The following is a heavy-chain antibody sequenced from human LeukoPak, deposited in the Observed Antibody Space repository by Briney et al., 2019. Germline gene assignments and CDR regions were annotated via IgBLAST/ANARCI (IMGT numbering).Heavy chain of an antibody. CDR1: GGSISSSSYY. CDR3: ARHAEEYQLLYRNYYYYMDV. V-gene: IGHV4-39*01. CDR2: IYYSGST. D-gene: IGHD2-2*02. J-gene: IGHJ6*03. Sequence: PSETLSLTCTVSGGSISSSSYYWGWIRQPPGKGLEWIGSIYYSGSTYYNPSLKSRVTISVDTSKNQFSLKLSSVTAADTAVYYCARHAEEYQLLYRNYYYYMDVWGKGTTVTVSS.